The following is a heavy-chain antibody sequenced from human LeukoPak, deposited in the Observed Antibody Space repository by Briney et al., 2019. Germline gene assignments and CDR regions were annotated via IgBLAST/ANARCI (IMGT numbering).Heavy chain of an antibody. D-gene: IGHD3-22*01. CDR2: IKQYGSEK. J-gene: IGHJ4*02. Sequence: GGSLRLSCAASGFSFSRYWMTWVRQAPGKGREGVANIKQYGSEKYYVDSVKGRFTIFRENAKKALYLQMNSLRVEDTAVYYCASGGYYYDSSGYWYEYWGQGTLVTVSS. V-gene: IGHV3-7*01. CDR1: GFSFSRYW. CDR3: ASGGYYYDSSGYWYEY.